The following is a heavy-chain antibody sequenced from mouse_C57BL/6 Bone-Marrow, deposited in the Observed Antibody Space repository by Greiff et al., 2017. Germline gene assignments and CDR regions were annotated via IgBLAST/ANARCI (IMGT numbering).Heavy chain of an antibody. D-gene: IGHD6-1*01. J-gene: IGHJ2*01. CDR3: TAATFYFDY. Sequence: EVKLEESGGGLVQPGGSMKLSCAASGFTLSDAWMDWVRQSPEKGLEWVAEIRNKANNHAKYYAESVKGRFTITRDDTKSSVYLQMNSLRAEDADCYYSTAATFYFDYWGQGTTLTVSS. CDR1: GFTLSDAW. V-gene: IGHV6-6*01. CDR2: IRNKANNHAK.